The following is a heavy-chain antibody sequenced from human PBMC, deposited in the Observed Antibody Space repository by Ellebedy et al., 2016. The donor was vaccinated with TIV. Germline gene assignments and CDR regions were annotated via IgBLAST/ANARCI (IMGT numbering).Heavy chain of an antibody. V-gene: IGHV3-21*01. J-gene: IGHJ1*01. CDR2: ISSSSSYI. D-gene: IGHD6-19*01. Sequence: PGGSLRLSCAASGFTFSSYTMNWVRQAPGQGLEWVSSISSSSSYIYYADSVKGRFTISRDNAKNSLYLQMNSLRAEDTAVYHCARDLEGTGWKYFQHWGQGTLVTVSS. CDR1: GFTFSSYT. CDR3: ARDLEGTGWKYFQH.